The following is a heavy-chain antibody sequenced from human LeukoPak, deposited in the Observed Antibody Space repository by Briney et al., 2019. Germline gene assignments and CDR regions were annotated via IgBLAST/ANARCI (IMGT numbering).Heavy chain of an antibody. Sequence: SETLSLTCAVYGGSFSGYYWSWIRQPPGKGLEWIGEINHSGSTNYNPSLKSRVTISVDTSKNQFSLKLSSVTASDTAVYYCARTTYYYGSGSSGGWFDPWGQGTLVTVSS. D-gene: IGHD3-10*01. V-gene: IGHV4-34*01. J-gene: IGHJ5*02. CDR2: INHSGST. CDR1: GGSFSGYY. CDR3: ARTTYYYGSGSSGGWFDP.